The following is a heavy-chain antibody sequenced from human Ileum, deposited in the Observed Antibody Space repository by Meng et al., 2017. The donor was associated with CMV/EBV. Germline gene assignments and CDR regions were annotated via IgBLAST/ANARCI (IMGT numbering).Heavy chain of an antibody. J-gene: IGHJ4*02. CDR3: ATDLPAESFDY. CDR1: GYSFHSCY. CDR2: ISPDTGDT. D-gene: IGHD3-10*01. Sequence: SCKATGYSFHSCYLICVRPAPGLELECIRCISPDTGDTNYAQMVQGRVTITTDTSTNPALMELSALGSADSAVYYCATDLPAESFDYWGQGALVTVSS. V-gene: IGHV1-18*04.